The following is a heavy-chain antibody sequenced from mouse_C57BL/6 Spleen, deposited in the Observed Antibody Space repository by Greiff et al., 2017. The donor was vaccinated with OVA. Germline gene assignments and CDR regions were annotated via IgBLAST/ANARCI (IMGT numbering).Heavy chain of an antibody. Sequence: VQLQESGAELVKPGASVKLSCTASGFNIKDYYMHWVKQRTEQGLEWIGRIDPEDGETKYAPKFQGKATITADTSSNTAYLQLSSLTSEDTAVYYWAPIYYGNSTALDVWGTGTTVTVSS. CDR1: GFNIKDYY. CDR2: IDPEDGET. CDR3: APIYYGNSTALDV. J-gene: IGHJ1*03. D-gene: IGHD2-1*01. V-gene: IGHV14-2*01.